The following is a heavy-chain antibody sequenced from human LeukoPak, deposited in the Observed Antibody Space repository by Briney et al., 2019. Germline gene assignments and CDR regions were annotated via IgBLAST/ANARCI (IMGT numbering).Heavy chain of an antibody. CDR3: ARVPRLLWFGKYFDY. V-gene: IGHV4-34*01. Sequence: SETLSLTCAVYGGSFSGYYWSWIRQPPGKGLEWIGEINHSGSTNYNPSLKSRVTISVDTSKNQFSLKLSSVTAADTALYYCARVPRLLWFGKYFDYWGQGTLVTVSS. D-gene: IGHD3-10*01. CDR2: INHSGST. CDR1: GGSFSGYY. J-gene: IGHJ4*02.